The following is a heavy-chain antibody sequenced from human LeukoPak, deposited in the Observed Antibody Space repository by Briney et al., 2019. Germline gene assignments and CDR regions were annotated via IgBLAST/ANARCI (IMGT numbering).Heavy chain of an antibody. D-gene: IGHD4-17*01. CDR1: GFTFTSSW. CDR2: IYSGGST. V-gene: IGHV3-66*01. CDR3: ARATVTTFLSSSLYFDY. Sequence: GGSLRLSCAASGFTFTSSWMSWVRQTPGKGLEWVSVIYSGGSTYYADSVKGRFTISRDNSKNTLYLQMNSLRAEDTAVYYCARATVTTFLSSSLYFDYWGQGTLVTVSS. J-gene: IGHJ4*02.